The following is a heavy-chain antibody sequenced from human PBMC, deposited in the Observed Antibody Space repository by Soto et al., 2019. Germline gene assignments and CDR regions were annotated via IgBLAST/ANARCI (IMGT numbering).Heavy chain of an antibody. Sequence: QVQLVQSGAEVKKPGASVKVSCKASGYTFTSYGISWVRQAPGKGHEWMGWISAYNGNTNYAQKLQGRVTTATDTSTSKAYMELRSLRSDDTAVYYCARGSWRFGNYGGDYWGQGTLVTVSS. CDR2: ISAYNGNT. J-gene: IGHJ4*02. CDR3: ARGSWRFGNYGGDY. D-gene: IGHD1-7*01. CDR1: GYTFTSYG. V-gene: IGHV1-18*01.